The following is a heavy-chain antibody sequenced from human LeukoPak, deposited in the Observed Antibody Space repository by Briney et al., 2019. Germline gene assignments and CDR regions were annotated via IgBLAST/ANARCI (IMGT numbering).Heavy chain of an antibody. Sequence: GGSLRLSCAASGFTFSTYGIHWVRQAPGKGLEWVAVIWYDGSIEYYADSVKGRFTISRDISKNTLYLQMNSLRAEDTAVYYCASPLLRYFDWLLPGYWGQGTLVTVSS. V-gene: IGHV3-33*01. CDR3: ASPLLRYFDWLLPGY. D-gene: IGHD3-9*01. CDR2: IWYDGSIE. J-gene: IGHJ4*02. CDR1: GFTFSTYG.